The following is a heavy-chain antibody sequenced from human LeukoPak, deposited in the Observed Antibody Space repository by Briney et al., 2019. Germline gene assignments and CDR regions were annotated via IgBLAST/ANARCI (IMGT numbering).Heavy chain of an antibody. J-gene: IGHJ4*02. CDR3: AELLWFGDPFDY. V-gene: IGHV3-30*04. Sequence: GRSLRPSCAASGFTFSSYAMHWVRQAPGKGLEWVAVIPYDGSNKYYADSVKGRFTISRDNSKNTLYLQMNSLRAEDTAVYYCAELLWFGDPFDYWGQGTLVTVSS. CDR1: GFTFSSYA. D-gene: IGHD3-10*01. CDR2: IPYDGSNK.